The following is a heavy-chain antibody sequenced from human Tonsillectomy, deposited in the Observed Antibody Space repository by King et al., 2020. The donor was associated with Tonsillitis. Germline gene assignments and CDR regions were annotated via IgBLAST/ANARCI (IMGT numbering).Heavy chain of an antibody. D-gene: IGHD3-10*01. V-gene: IGHV3-64*01. Sequence: VQLVESGGGLVQPGGSLTLSCAASGFTFSSYAMHWVRQAPGKGLEYVSAISSNGGSTYYANSVKGRFTISRDNSKNTLYLQMGSLRAEDMAVYYCARVQRAGVGVIMQPYYYYGMDVWGQGTTVTVSS. CDR2: ISSNGGST. J-gene: IGHJ6*02. CDR3: ARVQRAGVGVIMQPYYYYGMDV. CDR1: GFTFSSYA.